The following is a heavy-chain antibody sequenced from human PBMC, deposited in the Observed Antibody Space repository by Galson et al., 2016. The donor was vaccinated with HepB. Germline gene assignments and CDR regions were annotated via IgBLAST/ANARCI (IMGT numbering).Heavy chain of an antibody. Sequence: TLSLTCTVSGVSISSVSYYWGWIRQPAGKGLEWIGRIYTNGGPNYNPSLKSRVTISIDSSENQFFLNLTSVAAADTAVHYCARTTISAHPYFDYWGQGTLVSVSS. CDR3: ARTTISAHPYFDY. J-gene: IGHJ4*02. D-gene: IGHD2-21*02. CDR1: GVSISSVSYY. V-gene: IGHV4-61*02. CDR2: IYTNGGP.